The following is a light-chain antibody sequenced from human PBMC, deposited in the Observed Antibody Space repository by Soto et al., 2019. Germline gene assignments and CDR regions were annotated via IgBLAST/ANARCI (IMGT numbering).Light chain of an antibody. CDR2: AAS. CDR3: QHYNSYSEA. J-gene: IGKJ1*01. CDR1: QGIRND. Sequence: IQMTQSPSSLSASVGDSVTITCRASQGIRNDLGWYQQKPGKAPKLLIYAASSLQSGVPSRLSGSGSGTDFTLTISSLQPDDFATYDGQHYNSYSEAFGQGTKVHIK. V-gene: IGKV1-6*01.